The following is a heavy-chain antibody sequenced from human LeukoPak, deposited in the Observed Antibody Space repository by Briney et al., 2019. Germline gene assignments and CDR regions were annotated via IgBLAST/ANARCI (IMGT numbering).Heavy chain of an antibody. CDR1: GGSISSGSYY. D-gene: IGHD6-19*01. V-gene: IGHV4-61*02. CDR2: IYPSGTT. J-gene: IGHJ4*02. Sequence: PSETLSLTCTVSGGSISSGSYYWSWIRQPAGKGLEWIGRIYPSGTTNYNPSLKSRVTISVDTSKNQFFLKLSSVTAADTAVYYCARGSEPYNYSSGWYVYWGQGTLVTVSS. CDR3: ARGSEPYNYSSGWYVY.